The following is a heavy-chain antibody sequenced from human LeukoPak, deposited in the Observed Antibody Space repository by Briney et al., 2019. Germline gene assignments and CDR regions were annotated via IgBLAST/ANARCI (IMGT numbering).Heavy chain of an antibody. D-gene: IGHD6-19*01. CDR3: ARDLVASTNLNYYYYYQMDV. Sequence: ASVKVSCKASGYTFTGYYIHWVRQAPGQGLEWMGRINPNSGGTNYAQKFQGRVTMTRDTSISTAYMDLSRLRSDDTAVYYCARDLVASTNLNYYYYYQMDVWGKGTTVTVSS. CDR1: GYTFTGYY. CDR2: INPNSGGT. J-gene: IGHJ6*03. V-gene: IGHV1-2*06.